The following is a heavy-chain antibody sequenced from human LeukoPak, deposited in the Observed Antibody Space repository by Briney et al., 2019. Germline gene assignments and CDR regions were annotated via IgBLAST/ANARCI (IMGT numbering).Heavy chain of an antibody. CDR3: TRCITMVRGVRWFDP. CDR2: IRSKAYGGIT. D-gene: IGHD3-10*01. J-gene: IGHJ5*02. V-gene: IGHV3-49*04. CDR1: GFTFGDYA. Sequence: PGGSLRLSCTASGFTFGDYAMSWVRQAPGKGLEWVGFIRSKAYGGITEYAASVKGRFTISRDDSKSIAYLQMNSLKTEDTAVYYCTRCITMVRGVRWFDPWGQGTLVTVSS.